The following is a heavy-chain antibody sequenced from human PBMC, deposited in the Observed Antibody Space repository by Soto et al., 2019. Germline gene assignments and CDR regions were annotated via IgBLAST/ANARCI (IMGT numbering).Heavy chain of an antibody. CDR2: IIPIFGTA. J-gene: IGHJ6*02. D-gene: IGHD2-21*02. Sequence: KVSCKASGGTFSSYAISWVRQAPGQGLEWMGGIIPIFGTANYAQKFQGRVTITADESTSTAYMELSSLRSEDTAVYYCARENGGNSGYYYGMDVWGQGTTVTVS. CDR3: ARENGGNSGYYYGMDV. V-gene: IGHV1-69*01. CDR1: GGTFSSYA.